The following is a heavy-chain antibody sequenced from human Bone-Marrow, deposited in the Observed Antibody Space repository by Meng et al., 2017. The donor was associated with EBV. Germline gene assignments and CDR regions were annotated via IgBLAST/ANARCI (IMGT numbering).Heavy chain of an antibody. CDR3: ARVYSRNFYDSSGSQDY. Sequence: QGQRVQSGAEVKKPGASVKVSCKASGYTFTGYYMHWVRQAPGQGLEWMGRINPNSGGTNYAQKFQGRVTMTRDTSISTAYMELSRLRSDDTAVYYCARVYSRNFYDSSGSQDYWGQGTLVTVSS. V-gene: IGHV1-2*06. D-gene: IGHD3-22*01. CDR1: GYTFTGYY. CDR2: INPNSGGT. J-gene: IGHJ4*02.